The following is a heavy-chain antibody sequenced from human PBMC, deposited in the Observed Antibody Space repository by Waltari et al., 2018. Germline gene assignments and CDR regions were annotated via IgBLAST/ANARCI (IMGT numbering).Heavy chain of an antibody. V-gene: IGHV4-34*01. CDR2: INHSGST. D-gene: IGHD3-3*01. CDR1: GGSFSGYY. Sequence: QVQLQQWGAGLLKPSETLSLTCAVYGGSFSGYYWSWIRQPPGKGLEWIGEINHSGSTNYNPSLKSRVTISVDTSKNQFSLKLSSVTAAPPAVSYCASPLERGYDFWSGYSYGMDVWGQSTTVTVSS. J-gene: IGHJ6*02. CDR3: ASPLERGYDFWSGYSYGMDV.